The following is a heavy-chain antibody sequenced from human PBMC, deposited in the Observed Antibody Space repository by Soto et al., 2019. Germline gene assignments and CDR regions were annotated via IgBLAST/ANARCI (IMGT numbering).Heavy chain of an antibody. CDR2: IYHTGST. V-gene: IGHV4-30-2*01. J-gene: IGHJ5*02. CDR1: GGSISSDGYS. CDR3: ARGRTIAVFPGTASRVIWFDP. Sequence: SETLSLTCVVSGGSISSDGYSWSWIRQPPGQGLEWIGYIYHTGSTSYNASLKSRVTISVDTSKNQFSLKLTSVTAADTATYYCARGRTIAVFPGTASRVIWFDPWGQGALVTVSS. D-gene: IGHD3-22*01.